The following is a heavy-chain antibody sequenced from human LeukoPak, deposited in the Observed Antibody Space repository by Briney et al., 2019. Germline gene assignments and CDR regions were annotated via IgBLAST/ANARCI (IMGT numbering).Heavy chain of an antibody. Sequence: PGESLKISCKGSGYSFTSYWIGWVRQMPGKGLEWMGIIYPGDSDTRYSPPFQGQVTISADKSISTAYLQWSSLKASDTAMYYCARQGTDDYGDYLYYYYYGMDVWGQGTTVTVSS. CDR3: ARQGTDDYGDYLYYYYYGMDV. CDR2: IYPGDSDT. V-gene: IGHV5-51*01. D-gene: IGHD4-17*01. CDR1: GYSFTSYW. J-gene: IGHJ6*02.